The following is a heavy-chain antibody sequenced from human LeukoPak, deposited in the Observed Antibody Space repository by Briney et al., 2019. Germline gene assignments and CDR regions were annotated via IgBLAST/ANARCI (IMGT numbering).Heavy chain of an antibody. CDR2: ISSNGGST. V-gene: IGHV3-64*01. D-gene: IGHD2-2*01. J-gene: IGHJ4*02. CDR1: GFTFSSYA. CDR3: ARGGVVPAAMEY. Sequence: GGSLRLSCAASGFTFSSYAMHWVRQAPGKGLEYVSAISSNGGSTYYANSVKGRSTISRDNSKNTLYLQMGSLRAEDMAVYYCARGGVVPAAMEYWGQGTLVTVSS.